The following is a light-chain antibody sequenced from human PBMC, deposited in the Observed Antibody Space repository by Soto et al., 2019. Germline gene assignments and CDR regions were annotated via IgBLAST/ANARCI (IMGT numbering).Light chain of an antibody. CDR3: SSYTSSSTLSYV. Sequence: QSAPTQPASVSGSPGQSITISCTGTSSDVGGYNYVSWYQQHPGKAPKLMIYDVSNRPSGVSNRFSGSKSGNTASLTISGLQAEDEADYYCSSYTSSSTLSYVFGTGTKVTV. J-gene: IGLJ1*01. CDR1: SSDVGGYNY. V-gene: IGLV2-14*01. CDR2: DVS.